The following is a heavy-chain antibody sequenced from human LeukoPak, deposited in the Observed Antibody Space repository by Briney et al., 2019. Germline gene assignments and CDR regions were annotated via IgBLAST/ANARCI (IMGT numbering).Heavy chain of an antibody. J-gene: IGHJ5*02. V-gene: IGHV1-8*01. D-gene: IGHD3-22*01. CDR2: MNPNSGNT. CDR3: ARTIGYYDSSGYGNWFDP. CDR1: GYTFTSYD. Sequence: ASVKVSCKASGYTFTSYDIHWVRQATGQGLEWMGWMNPNSGNTGYAQKFQGRVTMTRNTSISTAYMELSSLRSEDTAVYYCARTIGYYDSSGYGNWFDPWGQGTLVTVSS.